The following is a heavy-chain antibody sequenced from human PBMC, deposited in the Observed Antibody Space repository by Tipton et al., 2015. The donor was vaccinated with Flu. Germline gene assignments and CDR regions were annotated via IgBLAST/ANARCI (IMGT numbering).Heavy chain of an antibody. CDR3: ARGVIYYDSSGPITDAFDI. V-gene: IGHV4-61*02. D-gene: IGHD3-22*01. J-gene: IGHJ3*02. CDR2: IYTSGST. CDR1: GGSISSGSYY. Sequence: TLSLTCTVSGGSISSGSYYWSWIRQPAGKGLEWIGRIYTSGSTNYNPSLKRRVTISVDTFKNQFSLKLSSVTAADTAVYYCARGVIYYDSSGPITDAFDIWGQGTMVTVSS.